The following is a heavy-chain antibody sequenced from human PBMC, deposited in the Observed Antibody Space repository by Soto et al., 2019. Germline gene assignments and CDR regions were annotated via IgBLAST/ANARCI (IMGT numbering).Heavy chain of an antibody. CDR3: ARAKDRLQLGGNYYSILDV. D-gene: IGHD1-1*01. V-gene: IGHV1-69*12. J-gene: IGHJ6*02. CDR1: GGTFSTSA. Sequence: QVQLVQSGAEVKKPGSSVKVSCKASGGTFSTSAISWVRQAPGQGLEWVGGIMPVFPTPDYAQNFQGRVTITADESTTTAYLELTSLRADDTAVYYCARAKDRLQLGGNYYSILDVWCQGTAITVS. CDR2: IMPVFPTP.